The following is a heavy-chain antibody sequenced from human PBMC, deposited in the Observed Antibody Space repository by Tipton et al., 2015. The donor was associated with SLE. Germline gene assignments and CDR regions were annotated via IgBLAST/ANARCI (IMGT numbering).Heavy chain of an antibody. D-gene: IGHD2-21*01. V-gene: IGHV4-61*01. CDR2: IYYSGST. CDR1: GGSVSSGSYY. Sequence: GLVKPSETLSLTCTVSGGSVSSGSYYWSWIRQPPGKGLEWIGYIYYSGSTNYNPSLKSRVTISVDTSKNQFSLKLSSVTAADTAVYYCARCDDNDAFDIWGQGTMVTVSS. J-gene: IGHJ3*02. CDR3: ARCDDNDAFDI.